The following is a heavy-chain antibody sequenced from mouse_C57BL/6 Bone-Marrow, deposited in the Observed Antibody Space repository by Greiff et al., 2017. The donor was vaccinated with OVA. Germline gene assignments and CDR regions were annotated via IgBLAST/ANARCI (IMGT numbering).Heavy chain of an antibody. CDR3: ASHSKAWFAY. CDR1: GYTFTSYW. CDR2: INPSSGYT. J-gene: IGHJ3*01. D-gene: IGHD2-5*01. V-gene: IGHV1-7*01. Sequence: QVHVKQSGAELAKPGASVKLSCKASGYTFTSYWMHWVKQRPGQGLEWIGYINPSSGYTKYNQKFKDKATLTADKSSSTAYMQLSSLTYEDSAVYYCASHSKAWFAYWGQGTLVTVSA.